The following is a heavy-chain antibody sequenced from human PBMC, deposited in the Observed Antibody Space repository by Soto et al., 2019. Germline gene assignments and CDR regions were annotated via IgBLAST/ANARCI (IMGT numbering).Heavy chain of an antibody. J-gene: IGHJ6*02. CDR1: GYTFTSYY. CDR2: INPSGGST. Sequence: ASVKVSCKASGYTFTSYYMHWVRQAPGQGLEWMGIINPSGGSTSYAQKFQGRVTMTRDTSTSTVYMELSSLRSEDTAVYYCAGDVKYDFWSAYYQKYYYGMDVWGQGTTVTVSS. D-gene: IGHD3-3*01. CDR3: AGDVKYDFWSAYYQKYYYGMDV. V-gene: IGHV1-46*01.